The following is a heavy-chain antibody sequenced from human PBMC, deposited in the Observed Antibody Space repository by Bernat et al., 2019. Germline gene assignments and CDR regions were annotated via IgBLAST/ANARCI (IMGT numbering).Heavy chain of an antibody. CDR1: GFTFSSYV. CDR2: ISKDGSAQ. V-gene: IGHV3-30*01. J-gene: IGHJ3*02. CDR3: AREAYSSGRAGTFDI. D-gene: IGHD6-19*01. Sequence: QVQLVESGGDVVQPGRSLRLSCAASGFTFSSYVMHWVRQAPGKGSEWVSGISKDGSAQHYAESVKGRFTVSRDNSKNTVYLEMNTLRPEDAAVYHCAREAYSSGRAGTFDIWGQGTMVTVSS.